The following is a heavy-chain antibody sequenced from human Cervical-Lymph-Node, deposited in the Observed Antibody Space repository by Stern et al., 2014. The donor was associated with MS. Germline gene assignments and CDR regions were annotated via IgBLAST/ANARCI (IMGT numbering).Heavy chain of an antibody. Sequence: QVQLVQSGSEMKKPGASVTVSCKASGYSFNRFAMNWVRQAPGLGLEWMGWINTNTGDPTYAQGFTGRFVFSLDTSVSTAYLQISSLKAEDTAVYYCARPITGADHAFDYWGQGTLVTVSS. CDR3: ARPITGADHAFDY. V-gene: IGHV7-4-1*02. CDR1: GYSFNRFA. D-gene: IGHD1-14*01. J-gene: IGHJ4*02. CDR2: INTNTGDP.